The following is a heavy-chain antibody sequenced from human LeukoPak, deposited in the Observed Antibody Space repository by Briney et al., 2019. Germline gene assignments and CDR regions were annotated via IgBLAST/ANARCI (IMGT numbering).Heavy chain of an antibody. J-gene: IGHJ6*02. Sequence: ASVKVSCKASGYTFTSYYMHWVRQAPGQGLEWMGIINPSGGSTSYAQKSQGRVTMTRDTSTSTVYMELSSLRSEDTAVYYCARVWGYCSSTSCYSLYYYGMDVWGQGTTVTVSS. CDR2: INPSGGST. CDR1: GYTFTSYY. CDR3: ARVWGYCSSTSCYSLYYYGMDV. D-gene: IGHD2-2*02. V-gene: IGHV1-46*01.